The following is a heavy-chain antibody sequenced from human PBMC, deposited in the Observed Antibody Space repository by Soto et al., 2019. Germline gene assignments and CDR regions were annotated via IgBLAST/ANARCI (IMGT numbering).Heavy chain of an antibody. CDR2: IYYSGST. Sequence: KPSETLSLTCTVSGGSISSSSYYWGWIRQPPGKGLEWIGSIYYSGSTYYNPSLKSRVTISVDTSKNQFSLKLSSVTAADTAVYYCARHYYDSKEGAKFYNWFDPWGQGTLVTVSS. J-gene: IGHJ5*02. D-gene: IGHD3-22*01. CDR3: ARHYYDSKEGAKFYNWFDP. CDR1: GGSISSSSYY. V-gene: IGHV4-39*01.